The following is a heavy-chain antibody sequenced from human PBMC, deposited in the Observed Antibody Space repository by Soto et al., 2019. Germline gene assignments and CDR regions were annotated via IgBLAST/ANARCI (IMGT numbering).Heavy chain of an antibody. CDR2: ISYDGSNK. J-gene: IGHJ6*02. D-gene: IGHD2-21*02. CDR1: GFTFSSYA. Sequence: GGSLRLSCAASGFTFSSYAMHWVRQAPGKGLEWVAVISYDGSNKYYADSVKGRFTISRDNSKNTLYLQMNSLRAADTAVYYCAPLDRSGGDSDNGMDVWGQGTTVTVSS. CDR3: APLDRSGGDSDNGMDV. V-gene: IGHV3-30-3*01.